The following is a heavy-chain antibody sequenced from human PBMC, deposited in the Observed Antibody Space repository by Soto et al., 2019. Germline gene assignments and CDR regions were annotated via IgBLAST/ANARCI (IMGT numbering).Heavy chain of an antibody. V-gene: IGHV3-23*01. CDR3: AKTTGGWFSAFEI. J-gene: IGHJ3*02. D-gene: IGHD6-19*01. CDR1: GFIFSSYA. CDR2: ISGSGTTA. Sequence: EVRLLESGGGLVQPGGSLRLSCAASGFIFSSYAMSWVRQAPGKGLEWVSAISGSGTTAYYADSVKGRFTFSRDNSKKTMYLQMNSLRAEDTAVYYCAKTTGGWFSAFEIWGQGTMVTVSS.